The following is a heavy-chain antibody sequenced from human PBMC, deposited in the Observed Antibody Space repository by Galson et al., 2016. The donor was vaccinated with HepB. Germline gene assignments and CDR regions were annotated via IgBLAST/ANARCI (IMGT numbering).Heavy chain of an antibody. V-gene: IGHV3-7*05. CDR1: GFTFSSYW. D-gene: IGHD3-3*01. J-gene: IGHJ2*01. Sequence: SLRLSCAASGFTFSSYWMSWVRQAPGKRLECVANIKQDGSEQYYVDSAKGRFTISRDNAKKSLYLQMNSLRAEDTAVYYCASLRFKGFDLWGRGTLVTVSS. CDR3: ASLRFKGFDL. CDR2: IKQDGSEQ.